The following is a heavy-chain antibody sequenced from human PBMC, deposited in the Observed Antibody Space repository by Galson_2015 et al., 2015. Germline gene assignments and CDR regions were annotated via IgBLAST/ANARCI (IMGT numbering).Heavy chain of an antibody. CDR3: AREGQEQWLVRRGWFDP. Sequence: SLRLSCAASGFTFSSYAMHWVRQAPGKGLEWVAVISYDGSNKYYADSVKGRFTISRDNSKNTLYLQMNSLRAEDTAVYYCAREGQEQWLVRRGWFDPWGQGTLVTVSS. D-gene: IGHD6-19*01. CDR2: ISYDGSNK. V-gene: IGHV3-30-3*01. CDR1: GFTFSSYA. J-gene: IGHJ5*02.